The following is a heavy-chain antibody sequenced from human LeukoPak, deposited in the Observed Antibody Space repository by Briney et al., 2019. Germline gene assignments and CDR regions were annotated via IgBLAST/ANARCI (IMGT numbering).Heavy chain of an antibody. CDR1: GFTFYDYG. CDR2: INWNGGST. CDR3: ARGASGGSYTLFDY. D-gene: IGHD2-15*01. V-gene: IGHV3-20*01. J-gene: IGHJ4*02. Sequence: GGSLRLSCAASGFTFYDYGMSWVRQAPGKGLEWVSGINWNGGSTGYADSVKGRLPISRDNAKNSLYLQLNSIRAEDKASYHCARGASGGSYTLFDYWGQGTLVTVSS.